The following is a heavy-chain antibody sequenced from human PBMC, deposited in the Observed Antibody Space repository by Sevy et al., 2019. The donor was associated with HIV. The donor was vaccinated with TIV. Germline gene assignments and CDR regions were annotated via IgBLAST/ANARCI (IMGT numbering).Heavy chain of an antibody. J-gene: IGHJ4*02. CDR1: GGSITSGTYS. CDR2: IYTSGTT. CDR3: AAEKSITMVIGTSFDY. D-gene: IGHD3-10*01. Sequence: SETLSLTCAVSGGSITSGTYSWSWIRQPAGKGLEWIGRIYTSGTTNYNPSLKSRVTISVDTSKNHFSLKLNSVTAADTAIYYCAAEKSITMVIGTSFDYWGQGTLVTVSS. V-gene: IGHV4-61*02.